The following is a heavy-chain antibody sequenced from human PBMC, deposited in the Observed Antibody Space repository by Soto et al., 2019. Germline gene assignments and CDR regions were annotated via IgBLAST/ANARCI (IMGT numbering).Heavy chain of an antibody. D-gene: IGHD6-19*01. CDR1: GFIFSSYS. CDR3: ARDGNRSPTLGRVSAVATLVDSYFDL. J-gene: IGHJ2*01. CDR2: ILYDGNNK. Sequence: GGSLRLSCAASGFIFSSYSMHWVRPGPGKGLEWVAVILYDGNNKYYADSVKGRFTISIDNFKNTLYLQMNSLRAEDTAVYYCARDGNRSPTLGRVSAVATLVDSYFDLWGRGTLVTVSS. V-gene: IGHV3-30-3*01.